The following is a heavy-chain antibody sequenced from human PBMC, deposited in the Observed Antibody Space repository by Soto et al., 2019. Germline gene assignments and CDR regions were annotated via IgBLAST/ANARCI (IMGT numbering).Heavy chain of an antibody. V-gene: IGHV3-11*01. CDR2: ISNSGRTI. CDR3: ARQYYDFWGGSSNSPHYDFEL. Sequence: QVQLVESGGGLVKPGGSLRLSWAASGFTFSDYYITWIRQAPGKGLERVSYISNSGRTIYYADSVKGRFTISRDNAKNSLYLQMNRLRADDTAVYYCARQYYDFWGGSSNSPHYDFELWGRGTVVTGPS. J-gene: IGHJ2*01. D-gene: IGHD3-3*01. CDR1: GFTFSDYY.